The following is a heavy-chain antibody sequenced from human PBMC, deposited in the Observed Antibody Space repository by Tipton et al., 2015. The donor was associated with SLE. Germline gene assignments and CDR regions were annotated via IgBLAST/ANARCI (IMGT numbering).Heavy chain of an antibody. Sequence: TLSLTCTVSGGSINSGIYSWVWIRQPPGKGLEWIGNIYSSGSAYYNPSLKSRVTISLHTSKNQFSLKLSSVTAADTAVYYCASLNVVATIANLWGQGTLVTVSS. CDR1: GGSINSGIYS. CDR2: IYSSGSA. V-gene: IGHV4-39*07. D-gene: IGHD5-12*01. CDR3: ASLNVVATIANL. J-gene: IGHJ5*02.